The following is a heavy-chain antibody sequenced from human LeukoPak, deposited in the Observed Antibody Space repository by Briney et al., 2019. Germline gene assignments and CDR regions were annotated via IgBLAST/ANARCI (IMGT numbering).Heavy chain of an antibody. D-gene: IGHD3-3*01. Sequence: PGGSLRLSCAASGFTVSSNYMSWVRQAPGKGLEWVSVIYSCGSTYYADSVKGRFTISRDNSKDTLYLQMNSLRAEDTAVYYCANGDFYYFDYWGQGTLVTVSS. CDR1: GFTVSSNY. CDR3: ANGDFYYFDY. V-gene: IGHV3-66*01. CDR2: IYSCGST. J-gene: IGHJ4*02.